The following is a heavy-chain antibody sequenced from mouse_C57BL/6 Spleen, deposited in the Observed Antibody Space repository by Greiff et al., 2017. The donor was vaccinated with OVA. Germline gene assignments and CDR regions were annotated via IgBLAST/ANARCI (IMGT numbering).Heavy chain of an antibody. Sequence: GGGLVQPKGSLKLSCAASGFTFNTYAMHWVRQAPGKGLEWVARIRRKSSNYATYYADSVKDRFTISRDDSQSMLYLQMNNLKTEDTAMYYCVRERTDYAMDYWGQGTSVTVSS. CDR3: VRERTDYAMDY. J-gene: IGHJ4*01. CDR2: IRRKSSNYAT. V-gene: IGHV10-3*01. CDR1: GFTFNTYA.